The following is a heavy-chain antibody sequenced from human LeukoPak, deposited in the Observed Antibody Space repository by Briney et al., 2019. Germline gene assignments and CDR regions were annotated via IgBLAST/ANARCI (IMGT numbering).Heavy chain of an antibody. V-gene: IGHV3-23*01. Sequence: GGSLRLSCAASGFTFSSYAMSWVRQTPGKGLEWVSAISGSGGSTYYADSVKGRFTISRDNSKNTLYLQMNSLRAEDTAVYYCAKDPLSVPISDFDYWGQGTLVTVSS. D-gene: IGHD2-2*01. CDR1: GFTFSSYA. CDR2: ISGSGGST. CDR3: AKDPLSVPISDFDY. J-gene: IGHJ4*02.